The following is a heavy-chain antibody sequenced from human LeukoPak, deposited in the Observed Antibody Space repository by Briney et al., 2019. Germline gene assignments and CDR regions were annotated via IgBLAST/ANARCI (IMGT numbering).Heavy chain of an antibody. CDR2: AYTNGNT. CDR1: GDSIKSYY. V-gene: IGHV4-4*07. J-gene: IGHJ3*02. Sequence: PSETLSLTCIVSGDSIKSYYWSWIRQPAGKGLEWIGRAYTNGNTNYNPSLKSRVTMSIDTSRNQFSLTLTSLTAADTAVYYCASVHTYASDAFVMWGQGTMVTVSS. D-gene: IGHD5-18*01. CDR3: ASVHTYASDAFVM.